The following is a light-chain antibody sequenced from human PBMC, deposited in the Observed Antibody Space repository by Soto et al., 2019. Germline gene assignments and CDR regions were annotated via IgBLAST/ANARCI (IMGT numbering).Light chain of an antibody. V-gene: IGKV3-15*01. CDR1: QSVSSN. Sequence: EILITQSPATLSVSPGERATLSCRTSQSVSSNLAWYQQKPGQAPRLLMFDASTRATGLPARLSGGGSGTEFTLTIRRLEPEDFAVYYCQQYGSSGTFGQGTKVDIK. J-gene: IGKJ1*01. CDR2: DAS. CDR3: QQYGSSGT.